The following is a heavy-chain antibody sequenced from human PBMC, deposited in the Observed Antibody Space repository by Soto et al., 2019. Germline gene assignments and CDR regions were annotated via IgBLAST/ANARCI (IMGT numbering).Heavy chain of an antibody. J-gene: IGHJ4*02. CDR2: IYGSGST. CDR3: ARDEVAIFGY. V-gene: IGHV4-61*01. Sequence: QVQLQESGPGLVRPSETLSLTCTVSGSSVTSGSHYWSWIRQPPGKGLEWIGYIYGSGSTNYNPSLXXRVTISVDTSKNQFSLKLTSVTAADTAVYYCARDEVAIFGYWGQGTLVTVSS. D-gene: IGHD5-12*01. CDR1: GSSVTSGSHY.